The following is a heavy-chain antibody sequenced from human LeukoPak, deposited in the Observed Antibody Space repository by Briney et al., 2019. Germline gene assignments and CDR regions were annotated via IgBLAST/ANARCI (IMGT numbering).Heavy chain of an antibody. D-gene: IGHD1/OR15-1a*01. CDR2: IYYSGST. V-gene: IGHV4-39*07. J-gene: IGHJ4*02. Sequence: SETLSLTCTVSGDSISSSSYYWGWIRQPPGKGLEWIGSIYYSGSTYYNPSLKSRVAISLDTSKKQFSLILHSLTAADTSIYYCARVSGLNNFDSWGQGTLVTVSS. CDR1: GDSISSSSYY. CDR3: ARVSGLNNFDS.